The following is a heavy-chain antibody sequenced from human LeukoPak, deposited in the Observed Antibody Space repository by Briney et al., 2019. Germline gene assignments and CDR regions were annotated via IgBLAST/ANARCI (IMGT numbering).Heavy chain of an antibody. CDR2: ISSSSSTI. CDR1: GFTFSSYS. Sequence: PGGSLRLSCAASGFTFSSYSMNWVRQAPGKGLEWVSYISSSSSTIYYADSVKGRFTISRDNAKNSLYLQMNSLRAEDTAVYYCARFRDDSEIDYWGQGTLVTVSS. D-gene: IGHD3-3*01. V-gene: IGHV3-48*04. J-gene: IGHJ4*02. CDR3: ARFRDDSEIDY.